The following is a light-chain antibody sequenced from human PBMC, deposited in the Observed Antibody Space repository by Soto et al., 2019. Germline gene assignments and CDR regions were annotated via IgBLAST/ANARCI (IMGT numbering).Light chain of an antibody. J-gene: IGKJ1*01. CDR1: QSLLHSNGYTY. CDR2: LGS. CDR3: MQALQTPA. Sequence: DIVMTQSPLSLPVTPGEAASISCRSSQSLLHSNGYTYLDWYLQKPGQSPQILIYLGSNRASGVPDRCSGSGSGTDFTLKISRVEAEDVGVYYCMQALQTPAFGQGTKVDI. V-gene: IGKV2-28*01.